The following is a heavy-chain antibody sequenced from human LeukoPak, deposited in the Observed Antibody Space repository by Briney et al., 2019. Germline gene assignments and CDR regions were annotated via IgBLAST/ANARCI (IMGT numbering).Heavy chain of an antibody. V-gene: IGHV3-7*01. D-gene: IGHD2-21*02. CDR2: IKQDGSEK. Sequence: GGSLRLSCAASGFTFSTYWMSWVRQAPGKGLEWVANIKQDGSEKYYVDSVKGRFTISRDNSRNTLYLQMNSLRAEDTAVYYCARHQRSGDWLFDYWGQGTLVTVSS. CDR1: GFTFSTYW. CDR3: ARHQRSGDWLFDY. J-gene: IGHJ4*02.